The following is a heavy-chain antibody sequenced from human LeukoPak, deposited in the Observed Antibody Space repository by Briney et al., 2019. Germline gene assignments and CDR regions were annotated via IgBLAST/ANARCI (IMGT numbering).Heavy chain of an antibody. D-gene: IGHD2-15*01. CDR2: IIPIFGTA. Sequence: SVKVSCKASGGTFSSYAISWVRQAPGQGLEWMGRIIPIFGTANYAQKFQGRVTITTDESTSTAYMELSSLRSEDTAVYYCARDRGIVVVVAAYDAFDIWGQGTMVPVSS. CDR1: GGTFSSYA. J-gene: IGHJ3*02. V-gene: IGHV1-69*05. CDR3: ARDRGIVVVVAAYDAFDI.